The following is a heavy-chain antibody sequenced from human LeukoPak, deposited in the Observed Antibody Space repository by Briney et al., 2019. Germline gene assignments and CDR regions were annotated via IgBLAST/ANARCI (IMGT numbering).Heavy chain of an antibody. CDR2: ISGSGGST. D-gene: IGHD2-2*01. Sequence: GGSPRLSCAASGFFSTYAMSWVRQAPGKGLEWMSGISGSGGSTYYADSVKGRFTISRDNSRKTLYLQMNSLRAEDTAVYYCAKDHIVVVPAAMFGWFDPWGQGTLVTVSS. J-gene: IGHJ5*02. V-gene: IGHV3-23*01. CDR3: AKDHIVVVPAAMFGWFDP. CDR1: GFFSTYA.